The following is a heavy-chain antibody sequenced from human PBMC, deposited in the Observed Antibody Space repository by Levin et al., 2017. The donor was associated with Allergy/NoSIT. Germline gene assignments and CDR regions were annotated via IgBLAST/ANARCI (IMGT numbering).Heavy chain of an antibody. J-gene: IGHJ4*02. D-gene: IGHD3-10*01. V-gene: IGHV4-59*01. CDR3: ARAHLGSYGFHFDY. CDR1: AGSINGYY. Sequence: SSETLSLTCTVSAGSINGYYWNWIRQPPGKGLEWIGCISYSGRTNYNPSLKSRVTMSLDTSKNQFSLNLGSVTAADTAMYYCARAHLGSYGFHFDYWGQGRLVTVSS. CDR2: ISYSGRT.